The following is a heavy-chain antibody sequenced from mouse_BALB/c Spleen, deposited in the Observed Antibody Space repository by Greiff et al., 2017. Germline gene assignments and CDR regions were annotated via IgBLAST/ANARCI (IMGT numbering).Heavy chain of an antibody. CDR3: ARIGQYYFDY. CDR1: GFSLSTYGIG. J-gene: IGHJ2*01. Sequence: QVTLKECGPGILQPSQTLSLTCSFSGFSLSTYGIGVGWIRQPSGKGLEWLAHIWWNDNKYYNTALKSRLTISKDTSNNQVFLKIASVDTADTATYYCARIGQYYFDYWGQGTTLTVSS. V-gene: IGHV8-11*01. D-gene: IGHD6-1*01. CDR2: IWWNDNK.